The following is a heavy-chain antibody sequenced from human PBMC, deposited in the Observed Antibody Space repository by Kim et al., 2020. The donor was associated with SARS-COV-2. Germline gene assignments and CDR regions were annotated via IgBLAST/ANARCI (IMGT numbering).Heavy chain of an antibody. J-gene: IGHJ5*02. V-gene: IGHV4-59*08. Sequence: SETLSLTCTVSGDSMNSFYWSWIRQPPGKGLEWIGYIYYSGNTSYNPSLKSRVTISVDTSKNQVSLKLTSVTAADTAVYYCARHKGLDTWGQGTLVIVSS. CDR1: GDSMNSFY. CDR2: IYYSGNT. CDR3: ARHKGLDT.